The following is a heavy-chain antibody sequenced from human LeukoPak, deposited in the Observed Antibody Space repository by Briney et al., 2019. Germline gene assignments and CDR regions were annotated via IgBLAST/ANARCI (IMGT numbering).Heavy chain of an antibody. V-gene: IGHV1-69*05. Sequence: GASVKVSCKASGYTFTSYAMNWVRQAPGQGLEWMGGIIPIFGTANYAQKFQGRVTITTDESTSTAYMELSSLRSEDTAVYYCARGPIPNNIVVVVAATYYYYYMDVWGKGTTVTVSS. CDR3: ARGPIPNNIVVVVAATYYYYYMDV. D-gene: IGHD2-15*01. CDR1: GYTFTSYA. J-gene: IGHJ6*03. CDR2: IIPIFGTA.